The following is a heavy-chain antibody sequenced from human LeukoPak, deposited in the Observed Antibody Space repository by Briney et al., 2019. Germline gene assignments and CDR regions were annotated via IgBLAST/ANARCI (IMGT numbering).Heavy chain of an antibody. CDR1: GGTFSRYA. J-gene: IGHJ4*02. V-gene: IGHV1-69*13. CDR3: ARDPSLSPTAGVFYFDY. D-gene: IGHD6-13*01. Sequence: SVKVSCKASGGTFSRYAISWVRQAPGRGLEWMGGIIPIFDKANYAQKFQGRVTITADESTSTAYMALRSLRSEDTAVYYCARDPSLSPTAGVFYFDYWGQGTLVTVSS. CDR2: IIPIFDKA.